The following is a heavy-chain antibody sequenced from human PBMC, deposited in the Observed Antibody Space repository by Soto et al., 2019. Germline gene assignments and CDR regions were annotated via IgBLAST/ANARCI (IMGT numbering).Heavy chain of an antibody. Sequence: EVQLVESGGGLVKPGGSLRLSCAASGFTFSSYSMNWVRQAPGKGLEWVSSISSSSSYIYYADSVKGRFNISRDNAKNSLYLQMHSLRAEDTAVYYCARRHDYGDYYYYYMDVWGKGTTVTVSS. J-gene: IGHJ6*03. D-gene: IGHD4-17*01. CDR1: GFTFSSYS. CDR2: ISSSSSYI. V-gene: IGHV3-21*01. CDR3: ARRHDYGDYYYYYMDV.